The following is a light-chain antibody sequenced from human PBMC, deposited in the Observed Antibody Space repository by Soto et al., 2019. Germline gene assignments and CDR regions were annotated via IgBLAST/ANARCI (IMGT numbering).Light chain of an antibody. J-gene: IGLJ2*01. V-gene: IGLV2-23*02. CDR1: SSDVGSFNL. CDR2: EVS. CDR3: SSYSTSSTRII. Sequence: QSALTQPASVSGSPGQSITISCTGTSSDVGSFNLVSWYQQHPGKAPKFMIYEVSERPSGVSNRFSGSKSGNTASLTISGLQAEDEADYYCSSYSTSSTRIIFGGGTQLTVL.